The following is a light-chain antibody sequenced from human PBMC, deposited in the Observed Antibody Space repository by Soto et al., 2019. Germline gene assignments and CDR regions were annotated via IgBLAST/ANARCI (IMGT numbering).Light chain of an antibody. V-gene: IGKV1-33*01. CDR2: DAS. J-gene: IGKJ4*01. CDR3: QQYDNRLT. CDR1: QAIYNH. Sequence: DIQLTQSPSSLAASVGDRVAITCQARQAIYNHLNWYQQRPGKAPNLLMYDASNLEAGVPPRFSGTGSGTDFTLTISSLQPEDIATYFCQQYDNRLTFGGGTKVEI.